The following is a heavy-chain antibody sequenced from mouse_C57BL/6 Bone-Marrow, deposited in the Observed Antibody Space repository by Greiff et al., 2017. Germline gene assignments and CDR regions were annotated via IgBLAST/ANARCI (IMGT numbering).Heavy chain of an antibody. CDR3: AGYYPFAY. D-gene: IGHD2-3*01. CDR2: IYPRDGST. CDR1: GYTFTSYD. V-gene: IGHV1-85*01. Sequence: QVQLQQSGPELVKPGASVKLSCKASGYTFTSYDINWVKQRPGQGLEWIGWIYPRDGSTKYTEKFKGKATVTVDTSSSTAYMELHSLTSEASAVYFCAGYYPFAYWGQGTLVTVSA. J-gene: IGHJ3*01.